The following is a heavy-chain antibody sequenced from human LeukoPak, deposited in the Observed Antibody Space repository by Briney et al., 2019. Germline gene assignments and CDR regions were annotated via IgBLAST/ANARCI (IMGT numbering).Heavy chain of an antibody. Sequence: SETLSLTCTVSGGSISSYYWSWIRQPAGKGLEWIGRIYSSGSTNYNPSLKSRVSLSVDTSRNQFSLKVNSVTAADTAVYYCARMYSGTYGGIDYWGQGTLVTVSS. CDR3: ARMYSGTYGGIDY. D-gene: IGHD1-26*01. CDR2: IYSSGST. CDR1: GGSISSYY. V-gene: IGHV4-4*07. J-gene: IGHJ4*02.